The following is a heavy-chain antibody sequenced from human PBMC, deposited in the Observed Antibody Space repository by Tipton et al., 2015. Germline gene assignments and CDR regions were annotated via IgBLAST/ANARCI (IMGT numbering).Heavy chain of an antibody. CDR2: IYPGDSDT. V-gene: IGHV5-51*01. CDR3: ARFTDGGYDYFDY. CDR1: GYIFTRNW. J-gene: IGHJ4*02. D-gene: IGHD5-12*01. Sequence: QLVQSGAEVKKPGESLNISCKGSGYIFTRNWIGWVRQMPGKGLEWMGIIYPGDSDTRYSLSFQGQVTISADKSISTAYLQWGSLKASDTAMYYCARFTDGGYDYFDYWGQGTLVTVSS.